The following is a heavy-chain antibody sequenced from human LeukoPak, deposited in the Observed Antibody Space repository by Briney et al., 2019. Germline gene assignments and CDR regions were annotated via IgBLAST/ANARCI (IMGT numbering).Heavy chain of an antibody. CDR3: ASYYGSGRGYYFDY. D-gene: IGHD3-10*01. CDR2: IIPIGGTA. J-gene: IGHJ4*02. CDR1: GVTFSSYA. Sequence: SVKLSCTASGVTFSSYAISWVRQAPGQGLEWMGEIIPIGGTANYAQKFQGRVTITTDESTSTAYMERSSLRSEDTAVYYCASYYGSGRGYYFDYWGQGTLDSVFS. V-gene: IGHV1-69*05.